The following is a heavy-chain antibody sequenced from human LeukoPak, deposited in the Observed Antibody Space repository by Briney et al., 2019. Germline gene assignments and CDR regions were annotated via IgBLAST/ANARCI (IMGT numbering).Heavy chain of an antibody. CDR2: ISSSSSYI. J-gene: IGHJ4*02. CDR1: GFTFSSYS. V-gene: IGHV3-21*01. D-gene: IGHD1-7*01. CDR3: ARGELELVDY. Sequence: GGSLRLSCAASGFTFSSYSMNWVRQAPGKGLEWVSSISSSSSYIYYADSVKGRFTISRDNAKNSLYLQMNSLRAEDTVVYYCARGELELVDYWGQGTLVTVSS.